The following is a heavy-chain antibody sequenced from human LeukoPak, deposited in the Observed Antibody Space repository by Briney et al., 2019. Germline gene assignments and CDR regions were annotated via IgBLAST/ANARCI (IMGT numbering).Heavy chain of an antibody. CDR3: ARDPTTVTKGLDI. Sequence: TSETLSLTCTVSGDSMNSHYWSWLRQPPGKGLEWIGYISYIGSTNYNPSLKSRVTISVDTSKNQFSLKLSSVTAADTAVYYCARDPTTVTKGLDIWGKGTMVTVSS. J-gene: IGHJ3*02. CDR2: ISYIGST. CDR1: GDSMNSHY. D-gene: IGHD4-17*01. V-gene: IGHV4-59*11.